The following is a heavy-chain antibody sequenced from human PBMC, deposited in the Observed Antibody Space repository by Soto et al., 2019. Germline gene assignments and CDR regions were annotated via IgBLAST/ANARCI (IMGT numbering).Heavy chain of an antibody. CDR2: ISSNGGST. CDR3: ARSTVTNWYYFDY. V-gene: IGHV3-64*02. D-gene: IGHD1-1*01. J-gene: IGHJ4*02. Sequence: GSLRLSCAASGFTFSSYAMHWVRQAPGKGLEYVSAISSNGGSTYYADSVKGRFTISRDNSKNTLYLQMGSLRAEDMAVYYCARSTVTNWYYFDYWGQGTLVTVSS. CDR1: GFTFSSYA.